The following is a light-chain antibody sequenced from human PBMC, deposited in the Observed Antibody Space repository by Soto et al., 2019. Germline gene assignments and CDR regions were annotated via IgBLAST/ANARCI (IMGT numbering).Light chain of an antibody. J-gene: IGKJ5*01. CDR1: QGVTTN. V-gene: IGKV3-15*01. CDR2: DVS. Sequence: EIVMSQSPASLSVSPGERVTLSCRAGQGVTTNFAWYQQKSGQSPRLLIYDVSTTATGVPARFSGTGSETDFTLTISGLQSEDSAVYFCQQYNNWPFSFGQGTRLEI. CDR3: QQYNNWPFS.